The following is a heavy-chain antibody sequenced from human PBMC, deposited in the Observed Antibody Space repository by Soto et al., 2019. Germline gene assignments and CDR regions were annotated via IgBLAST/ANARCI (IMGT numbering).Heavy chain of an antibody. J-gene: IGHJ4*02. D-gene: IGHD6-6*01. CDR3: LKRWTSSEADY. Sequence: GGSLRVSRAASGFTFSSYSMNWVRQGPGKRLEYVAAIGSSGADTYYPDSLKGRFTISRDNSKNTLYLQMNNLRDEDTAVYYCLKRWTSSEADYWGQGTQVTVS. V-gene: IGHV3-64D*08. CDR1: GFTFSSYS. CDR2: IGSSGADT.